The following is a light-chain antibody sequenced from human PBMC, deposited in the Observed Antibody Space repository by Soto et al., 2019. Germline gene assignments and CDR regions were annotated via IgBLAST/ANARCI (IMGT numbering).Light chain of an antibody. CDR2: AAS. J-gene: IGKJ3*01. CDR3: QQSYSTPFT. V-gene: IGKV1-39*01. Sequence: DIQMTQSPSSLSASVGDRVTITCRASQSISTSLNWYQQKPGKAPKLLINAASSLQGGVPSRFSASGSGTDFTLTISSLQPEDFTTYYCQQSYSTPFTVGPGTKVDIK. CDR1: QSISTS.